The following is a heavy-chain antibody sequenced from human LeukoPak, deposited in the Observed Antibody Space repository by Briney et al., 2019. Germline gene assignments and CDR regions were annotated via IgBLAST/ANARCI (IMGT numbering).Heavy chain of an antibody. CDR3: AREIEMTPAYFDY. CDR2: IYYSGST. V-gene: IGHV4-59*01. CDR1: GGSISSYY. Sequence: KASETLSLTCTVSGGSISSYYWSWIRQPPGKGLEWIGYIYYSGSTNYNPSLKSRVTISVDTSKNQFSLKLSSVTAADTAVYYCAREIEMTPAYFDYWGQGTLVTVSS. J-gene: IGHJ4*02.